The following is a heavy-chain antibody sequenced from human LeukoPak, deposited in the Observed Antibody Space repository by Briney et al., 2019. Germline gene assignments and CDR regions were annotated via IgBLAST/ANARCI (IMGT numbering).Heavy chain of an antibody. V-gene: IGHV3-30*04. CDR3: ARDDYIDY. CDR2: ISYDGDNK. Sequence: PGGSLRLSCAASGFTFGSFAMHWVRQAPGKGLERVAVISYDGDNKYYADSVKGRFTISRDNSRNTLYLQMNSLTAEDTAVYYCARDDYIDYWGQGTLVTVSS. CDR1: GFTFGSFA. D-gene: IGHD4/OR15-4a*01. J-gene: IGHJ4*02.